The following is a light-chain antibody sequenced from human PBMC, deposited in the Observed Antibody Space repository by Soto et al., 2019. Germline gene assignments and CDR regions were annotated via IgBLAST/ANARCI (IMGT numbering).Light chain of an antibody. Sequence: EIVLTQSPGTLSLSPGERATLSCRASQSVSVNSLAWYQQKGGKAPRLLIYAASTRATGVPDRFSGTGSGTDFALTISRLETDDSAVYYCQQYGGSPSTVGPGTKVDI. J-gene: IGKJ3*01. CDR2: AAS. CDR1: QSVSVNS. CDR3: QQYGGSPST. V-gene: IGKV3-20*01.